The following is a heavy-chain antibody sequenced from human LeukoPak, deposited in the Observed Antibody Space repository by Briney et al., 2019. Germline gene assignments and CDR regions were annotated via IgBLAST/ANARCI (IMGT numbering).Heavy chain of an antibody. V-gene: IGHV3-66*01. CDR3: ARVHPYYYDSSGYYYASEYFQH. CDR2: IYSGGST. J-gene: IGHJ1*01. Sequence: GGSLRLSCAASGFTVSSNYMSWVRQAPGKGLEWVSVIYSGGSTYYADSVKGRFTISRDNSKNTLYLQMNSLRAEDTAVYYCARVHPYYYDSSGYYYASEYFQHWSQGTLVTVSS. D-gene: IGHD3-22*01. CDR1: GFTVSSNY.